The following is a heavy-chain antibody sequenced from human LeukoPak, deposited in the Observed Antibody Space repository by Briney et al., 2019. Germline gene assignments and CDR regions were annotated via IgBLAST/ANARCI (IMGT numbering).Heavy chain of an antibody. Sequence: SETLSLTCAVYGGSFSGYYWSWIRQPPGKGLEWIGEINHSGSTNYNPSLKSRVTISVDTSKNQFSLKLSSVTAADTAVYYCVRGRTYYDILTADGPVKAVDYWGQGTLVTVSS. CDR2: INHSGST. CDR3: VRGRTYYDILTADGPVKAVDY. CDR1: GGSFSGYY. V-gene: IGHV4-34*01. D-gene: IGHD3-9*01. J-gene: IGHJ4*02.